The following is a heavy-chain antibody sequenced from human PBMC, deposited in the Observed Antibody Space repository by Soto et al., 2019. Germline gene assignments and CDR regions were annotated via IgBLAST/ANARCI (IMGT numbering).Heavy chain of an antibody. CDR1: GDSISRYY. CDR3: ARDQGGEFLKGSGMDV. V-gene: IGHV4-59*01. D-gene: IGHD3-10*01. Sequence: QVQLQESGPGLVKPSETLSLTCTVSGDSISRYYWSWIRLSPGKGLEWIGYIYYSGETNYNPSVKSRVTIAVDRTKNQFDLKLSSVTAADTAVYYCARDQGGEFLKGSGMDVWGQGTTVTVSS. J-gene: IGHJ6*02. CDR2: IYYSGET.